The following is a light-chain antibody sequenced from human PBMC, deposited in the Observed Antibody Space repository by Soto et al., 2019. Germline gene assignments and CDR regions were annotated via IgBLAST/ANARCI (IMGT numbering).Light chain of an antibody. J-gene: IGKJ2*01. CDR2: AAS. Sequence: DIQMTQSPSSLSASVGDRVTIACRASQSISSFLSWYQQKPGKAPKLRIYAASSLQSGVPSRFSGSGSGTDFTLTISSLQPEDFATYYCQQSYSTPRTFGQGTMLEIK. CDR1: QSISSF. V-gene: IGKV1-39*01. CDR3: QQSYSTPRT.